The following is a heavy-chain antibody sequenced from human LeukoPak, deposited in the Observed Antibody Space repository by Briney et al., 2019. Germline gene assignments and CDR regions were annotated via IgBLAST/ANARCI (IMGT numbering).Heavy chain of an antibody. Sequence: GGSLRLSCAASGFTFSSYSMNWVRQAPEKGLEWVSCISRSSSYIYYAESVKGRFTISRDNAKNSLYLQMNSLRAEDTAVYYCARDLTAAGGRWFDPWGQGTLVTVSS. D-gene: IGHD3-16*01. V-gene: IGHV3-21*01. CDR3: ARDLTAAGGRWFDP. CDR1: GFTFSSYS. CDR2: ISRSSSYI. J-gene: IGHJ5*02.